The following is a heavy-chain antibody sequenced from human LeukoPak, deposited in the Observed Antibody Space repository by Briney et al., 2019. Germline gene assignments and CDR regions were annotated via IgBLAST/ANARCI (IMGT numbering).Heavy chain of an antibody. D-gene: IGHD2-2*01. CDR2: INPNNGGT. Sequence: GASVKVSCKASGYTFTGYYIHWVRQAPGQGLEWMGWINPNNGGTSDAQKFQGRVTMTRDTSISTAYMELSRLRSDDTAVYYCARRYCSSTSCYDYFDYWGQGTLVTASS. CDR1: GYTFTGYY. J-gene: IGHJ4*02. CDR3: ARRYCSSTSCYDYFDY. V-gene: IGHV1-2*02.